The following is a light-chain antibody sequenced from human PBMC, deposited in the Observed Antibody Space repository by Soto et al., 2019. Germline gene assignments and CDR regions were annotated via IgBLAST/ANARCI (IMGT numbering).Light chain of an antibody. J-gene: IGKJ3*01. CDR1: QSVSNH. Sequence: EIVLTQSPATLSLSPGERATLSCRASQSVSNHLAWYQQKPGQAPRLLIYDASKRATGSPARFSGSGSGTAFTLTISSLEPEDFAVYYCQLRNSWPPVLTFGPGTKVDIK. CDR2: DAS. V-gene: IGKV3-11*01. CDR3: QLRNSWPPVLT.